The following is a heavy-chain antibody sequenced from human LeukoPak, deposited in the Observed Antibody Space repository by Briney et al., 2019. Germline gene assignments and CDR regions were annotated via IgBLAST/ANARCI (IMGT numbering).Heavy chain of an antibody. J-gene: IGHJ5*02. CDR3: AKYWGSGTPFDP. V-gene: IGHV3-23*01. Sequence: GGSLRLSCAASGFTFSDYVMTWVRQGPEKGLEWVSSISGNGGSTYYADSIKGRFTISRDNSKNPLYLQMNSLRAEDTAVYYCAKYWGSGTPFDPWGQGTLVTVSS. CDR2: ISGNGGST. D-gene: IGHD6-25*01. CDR1: GFTFSDYV.